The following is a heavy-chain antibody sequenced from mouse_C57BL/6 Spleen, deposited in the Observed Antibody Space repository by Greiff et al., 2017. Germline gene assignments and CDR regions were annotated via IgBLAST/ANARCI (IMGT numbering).Heavy chain of an antibody. V-gene: IGHV1-55*01. D-gene: IGHD1-1*01. CDR2: IYPGSGST. J-gene: IGHJ2*01. CDR3: ARGGDYCGSSSCDY. CDR1: GYTFTSYW. Sequence: QVQLQQPGAELVKPGASVKMSCKASGYTFTSYWITWVKQRPGQGFEWIGDIYPGSGSTNYNEKFTSKAKVTVDTSSSTAYMQLSSLTSEDSAVYYGARGGDYCGSSSCDYWGQGTTLTVSS.